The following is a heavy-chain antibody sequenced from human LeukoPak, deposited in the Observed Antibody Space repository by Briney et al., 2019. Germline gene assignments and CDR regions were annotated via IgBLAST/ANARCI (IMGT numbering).Heavy chain of an antibody. CDR1: GFIFSKHW. D-gene: IGHD3-10*01. Sequence: GGSLTLSCVASGFIFSKHWMHWVRHAPGKGLVWVSRLNLDGSTTSYADSVKGRFTISRDNAKNTLYLQMNSLRVDDTGVYYCARESSGSYWGWGQGTLVTVSS. J-gene: IGHJ4*02. CDR2: LNLDGSTT. V-gene: IGHV3-74*01. CDR3: ARESSGSYWG.